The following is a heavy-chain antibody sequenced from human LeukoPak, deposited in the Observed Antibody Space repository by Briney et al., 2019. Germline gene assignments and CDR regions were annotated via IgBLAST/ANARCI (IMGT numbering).Heavy chain of an antibody. Sequence: LETLSLTCTVSGGSISSYYWTWIRQPPGKGLEWIGHIYYSGSTNYNPSLKSRVTISVDTSKNQFSLKLSSATAADTAVYYCARGVSGSYSFDYWGQGTLVTVSS. CDR1: GGSISSYY. CDR2: IYYSGST. D-gene: IGHD3-10*01. V-gene: IGHV4-59*01. CDR3: ARGVSGSYSFDY. J-gene: IGHJ4*02.